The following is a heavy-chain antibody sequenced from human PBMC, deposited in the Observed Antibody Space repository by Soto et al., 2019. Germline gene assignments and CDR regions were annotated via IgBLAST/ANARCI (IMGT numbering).Heavy chain of an antibody. CDR1: GFTFSSYA. J-gene: IGHJ5*02. CDR2: ISGSGGST. CDR3: AKGHCSGGSCYRES. D-gene: IGHD2-15*01. V-gene: IGHV3-23*01. Sequence: PGGSLRLSCAASGFTFSSYAMSWVRQAPGKGLEWVSAISGSGGSTYYADSVKGRFTISRDNSKNTLYLQMNSLRAEDTAVYYCAKGHCSGGSCYRESWGQGTLVTVSS.